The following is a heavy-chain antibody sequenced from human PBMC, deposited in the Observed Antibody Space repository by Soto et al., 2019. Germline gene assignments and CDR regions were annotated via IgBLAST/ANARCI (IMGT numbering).Heavy chain of an antibody. CDR2: IYYSGST. CDR3: ASPNWGLAYAFDI. V-gene: IGHV4-59*08. Sequence: SETLSLTCTVSGGSISSYYWSWIRQPPGKGLEWIGYIYYSGSTNYNPSLKSRVTISVDTSKNQFSLKLSSVTAADTAVYYCASPNWGLAYAFDIWGQGTMVTVSS. CDR1: GGSISSYY. J-gene: IGHJ3*02. D-gene: IGHD7-27*01.